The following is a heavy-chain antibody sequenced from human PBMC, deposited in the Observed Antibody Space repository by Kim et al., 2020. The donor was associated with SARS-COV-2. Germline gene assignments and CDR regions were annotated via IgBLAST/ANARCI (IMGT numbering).Heavy chain of an antibody. V-gene: IGHV3-23*01. J-gene: IGHJ6*02. D-gene: IGHD3-10*01. Sequence: GGSLRLSCAASGFTFSSYAMSWVRQAPGKGLEWVSAISGSGGSTYYADSVKGRFTISRDNSKNTLYLQMNSLRAEDTAVYYCAKFWILLLWFGEGASDGMDVWGQGTTVTVSS. CDR1: GFTFSSYA. CDR3: AKFWILLLWFGEGASDGMDV. CDR2: ISGSGGST.